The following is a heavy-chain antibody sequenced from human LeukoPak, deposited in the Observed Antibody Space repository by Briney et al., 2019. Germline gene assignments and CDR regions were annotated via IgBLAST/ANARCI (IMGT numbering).Heavy chain of an antibody. V-gene: IGHV3-7*01. J-gene: IGHJ4*02. CDR2: IKEDGNEI. Sequence: GGSLRLSCAASGFTFSSYWMSWVRQAPGKGLEWVANIKEDGNEIYYVDSVKGRLTISRDNAKNSLYLQMNSLRAEDTAVYYCASGSGWYHDYWGQGTLVIVSS. D-gene: IGHD6-19*01. CDR3: ASGSGWYHDY. CDR1: GFTFSSYW.